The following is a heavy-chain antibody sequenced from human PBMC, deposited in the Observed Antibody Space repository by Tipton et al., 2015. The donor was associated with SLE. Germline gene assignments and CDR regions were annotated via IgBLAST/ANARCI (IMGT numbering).Heavy chain of an antibody. CDR2: VYYTGNT. CDR1: GGSISSSSYY. CDR3: AKDYNYDYPDYN. V-gene: IGHV4-39*07. D-gene: IGHD4-17*01. J-gene: IGHJ4*02. Sequence: TLSLTCTVSGGSISSSSYYWGWIRQPPGKGLEWVGTVYYTGNTFYNPSLKSRVTISVDTSKNQFSLKLNSVTAADTAVYYCAKDYNYDYPDYNWGQGTLVIVSS.